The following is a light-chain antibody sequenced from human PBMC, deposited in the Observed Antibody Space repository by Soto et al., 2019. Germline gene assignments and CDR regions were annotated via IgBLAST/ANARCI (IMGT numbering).Light chain of an antibody. CDR2: GAS. V-gene: IGKV3-15*01. CDR3: QQYSASPT. J-gene: IGKJ4*02. CDR1: QSVGTT. Sequence: EIFMTQSPATLSVSPGEKVILSCSASQSVGTTLAWYQQKPGQAPSLLIRGASTRATGVPARFSGSGSGTEFTLTISSLQSEDLAIYYCQQYSASPTFGGGT.